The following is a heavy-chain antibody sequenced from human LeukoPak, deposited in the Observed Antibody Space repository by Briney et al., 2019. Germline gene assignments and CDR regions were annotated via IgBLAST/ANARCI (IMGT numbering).Heavy chain of an antibody. V-gene: IGHV4-59*12. CDR2: IYYSGNT. D-gene: IGHD4-17*01. Sequence: SETLSLTCTVSGGSISSYFWIWIRQPPGKGLEWIGYIYYSGNTNSNPSLKSRVTISVDTSKNHFSLKLSSATAADTAVYYCARARDYGDYFYFDYWGQGTLVTVSS. J-gene: IGHJ4*02. CDR1: GGSISSYF. CDR3: ARARDYGDYFYFDY.